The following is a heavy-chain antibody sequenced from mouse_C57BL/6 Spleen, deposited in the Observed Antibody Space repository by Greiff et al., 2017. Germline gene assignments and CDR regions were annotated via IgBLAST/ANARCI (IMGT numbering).Heavy chain of an antibody. CDR1: GYAFSSYG. J-gene: IGHJ3*01. CDR3: ARGWVSTTVAATRGFAY. D-gene: IGHD1-1*01. V-gene: IGHV1-80*01. Sequence: QVQLQQSGAELVKPGASVKISCKASGYAFSSYGMNWVKQRPGKGLEWIGQIYPGDGDTNYNGKFKGKDTLTADKSSSTAYMQLSSLTSEDSAVYFCARGWVSTTVAATRGFAYWGQGTLVTVSA. CDR2: IYPGDGDT.